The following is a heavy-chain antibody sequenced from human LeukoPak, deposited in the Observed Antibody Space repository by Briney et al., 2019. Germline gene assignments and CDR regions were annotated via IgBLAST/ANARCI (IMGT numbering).Heavy chain of an antibody. D-gene: IGHD3-3*01. V-gene: IGHV4-34*01. Sequence: SDTLSLTCAVYGGSFIGYYWSWIRQPPGKGLDWIGEINHSGSTNYNPSLKSRVTISVDTSKNQFSLKVSSVTAADTAVYYCERGDFKSGSNWGQGTLVTVSS. CDR2: INHSGST. CDR3: ERGDFKSGSN. CDR1: GGSFIGYY. J-gene: IGHJ4*02.